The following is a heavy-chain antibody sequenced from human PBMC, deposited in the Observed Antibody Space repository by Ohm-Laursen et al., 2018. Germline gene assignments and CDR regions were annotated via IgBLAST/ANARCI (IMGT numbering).Heavy chain of an antibody. CDR1: GFTFSSYW. CDR3: ARSMTTMVRRRSYYFDY. V-gene: IGHV3-7*01. J-gene: IGHJ4*02. Sequence: SLRLSCTASGFTFSSYWMSWVRQAPEKGLEWVAKIKEDGSEKYYVDAVKGRFTISRDNAKNSLYLQMNSLRAEDTAVYYCARSMTTMVRRRSYYFDYWGQGTLVTVSS. CDR2: IKEDGSEK. D-gene: IGHD3-10*01.